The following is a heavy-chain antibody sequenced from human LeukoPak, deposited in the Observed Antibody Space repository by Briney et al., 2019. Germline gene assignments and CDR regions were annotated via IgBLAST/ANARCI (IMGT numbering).Heavy chain of an antibody. Sequence: SETLSLTCAVYGGSFSGYYWSWIRQPPGKGLEWIGEINHSGSTNYNPSFKSRVTISADTSRNQFSLRLTSVTAADTAVYYCARSNWNEYFDNWGQGTLVTVSS. D-gene: IGHD1-20*01. CDR3: ARSNWNEYFDN. CDR2: INHSGST. V-gene: IGHV4-34*01. CDR1: GGSFSGYY. J-gene: IGHJ4*02.